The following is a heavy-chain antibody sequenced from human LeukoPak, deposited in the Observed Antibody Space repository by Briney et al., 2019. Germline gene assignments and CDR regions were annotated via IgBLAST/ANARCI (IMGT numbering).Heavy chain of an antibody. D-gene: IGHD3-16*01. Sequence: SETLSLTCTVSGGSISSSYWSWIRQPPGKGLEWIGYIHYSGSTYYNPSLKSRVTISVDTSKNQFSLKLSSVTAADTAVYYCARHAGGSYYYGMDVWGQGTTVTVSS. CDR2: IHYSGST. J-gene: IGHJ6*02. CDR3: ARHAGGSYYYGMDV. V-gene: IGHV4-59*04. CDR1: GGSISSSY.